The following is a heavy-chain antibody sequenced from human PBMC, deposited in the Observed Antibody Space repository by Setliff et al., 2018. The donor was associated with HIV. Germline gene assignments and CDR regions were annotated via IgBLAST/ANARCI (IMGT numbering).Heavy chain of an antibody. J-gene: IGHJ6*02. CDR3: ARDYLYYNLYNGSPVYGMDV. CDR2: NSIGSGGAI. V-gene: IGHV3-21*01. CDR1: GFTFSSYS. Sequence: GGSLRLSCAASGFTFSSYSMNWVRQAPGRGLEWVSSNSIGSGGAIDYADSVQGRFTISRDNSKNSLHLQMYSLRVEDTAVYYCARDYLYYNLYNGSPVYGMDVWGQGTTVTVSS. D-gene: IGHD3-3*01.